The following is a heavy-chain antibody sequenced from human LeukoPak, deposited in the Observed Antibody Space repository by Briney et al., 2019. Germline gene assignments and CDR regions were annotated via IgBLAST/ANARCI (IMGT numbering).Heavy chain of an antibody. D-gene: IGHD6-13*01. CDR2: IDHSGST. Sequence: SETLSLTCAVYGGSFSGFYWNWIRQPPGKGLEWIGEIDHSGSTNYNPSLKSRVTISVDTSKNQFSLKLSSVTAADTAVYYCARDRYSSSWHHYYYYYGMDVWGQGTTVTVSS. CDR3: ARDRYSSSWHHYYYYYGMDV. CDR1: GGSFSGFY. J-gene: IGHJ6*02. V-gene: IGHV4-34*01.